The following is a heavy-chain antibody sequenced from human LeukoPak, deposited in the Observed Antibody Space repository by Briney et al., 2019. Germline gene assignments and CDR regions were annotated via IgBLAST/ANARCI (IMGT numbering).Heavy chain of an antibody. CDR3: ARVVPAAIVSNNSSSWQGYYYYHYMDV. V-gene: IGHV4-61*02. J-gene: IGHJ6*03. CDR1: GGSISSGSYY. CDR2: IYTSGST. D-gene: IGHD2-2*01. Sequence: PSQTLSLTCTVSGGSISSGSYYWSWIRQPAGKGLEWIGRIYTSGSTNYNPSLKSRVTISVDTSKNQFSLKLSSVTAADTAVYYCARVVPAAIVSNNSSSWQGYYYYHYMDVWGKGTTVTVSS.